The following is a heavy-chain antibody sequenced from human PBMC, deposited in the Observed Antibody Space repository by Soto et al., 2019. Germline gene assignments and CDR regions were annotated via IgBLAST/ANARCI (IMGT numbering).Heavy chain of an antibody. V-gene: IGHV1-69*01. CDR1: GGTFSSYA. Sequence: QVQLVQSGAEVKKPGSSVKVSCKASGGTFSSYAISWVRQAPGQGLEWMGGIIPIFGTANYAQKFQGRVTITADESTSTAYMGLSSLRSEDTAVYYCARSIAAAGDYGMDVWGQGTTVTVSS. CDR2: IIPIFGTA. D-gene: IGHD6-13*01. J-gene: IGHJ6*02. CDR3: ARSIAAAGDYGMDV.